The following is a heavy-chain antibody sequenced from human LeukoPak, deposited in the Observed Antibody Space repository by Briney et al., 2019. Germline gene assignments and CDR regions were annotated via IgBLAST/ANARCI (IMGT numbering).Heavy chain of an antibody. V-gene: IGHV3-74*01. CDR3: ARDAVDTANAV. J-gene: IGHJ6*02. D-gene: IGHD5-18*01. CDR2: INSDGSIT. CDR1: GFTFTTYW. Sequence: HPGRSLRLSCAASGFTFTTYWMHWVRQAPGEGLVWVSHINSDGSITSYADSVKGRFTISRDNAKNTLYLRMNSLRAEDTAVYYCARDAVDTANAVWGQGTTVTVSS.